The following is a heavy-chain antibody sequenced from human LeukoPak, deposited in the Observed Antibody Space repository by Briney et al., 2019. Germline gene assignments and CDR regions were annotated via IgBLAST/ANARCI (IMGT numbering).Heavy chain of an antibody. CDR2: IIPIFGIT. J-gene: IGHJ5*02. V-gene: IGHV1-69*04. Sequence: AASVKVSCKASGGTVRTYAISWVRQAPGQGLEWMGRIIPIFGITSNAQKFEGRVTITADRTTSTAYMELSSLRSDDTAVFYCARAHLIAAPGYNWFDPWGQGTLVTVSS. CDR1: GGTVRTYA. D-gene: IGHD6-13*01. CDR3: ARAHLIAAPGYNWFDP.